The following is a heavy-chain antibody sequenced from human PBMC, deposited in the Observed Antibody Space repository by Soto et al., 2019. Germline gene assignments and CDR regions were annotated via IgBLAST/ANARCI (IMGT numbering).Heavy chain of an antibody. Sequence: PGESLKISCQGSGYSFTSYWIGWVRQMPGKGLEWMGIIYPGDSDTRYSPSFQGQVTISADKSISTAYLQWSSLKASDTAMYYCARHGSGWRGGWGRPTYYYYGMDVWGQGTTVTVSS. V-gene: IGHV5-51*01. CDR3: ARHGSGWRGGWGRPTYYYYGMDV. CDR1: GYSFTSYW. CDR2: IYPGDSDT. D-gene: IGHD6-19*01. J-gene: IGHJ6*02.